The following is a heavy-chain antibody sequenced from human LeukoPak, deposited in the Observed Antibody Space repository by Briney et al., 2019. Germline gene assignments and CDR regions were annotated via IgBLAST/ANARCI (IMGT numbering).Heavy chain of an antibody. J-gene: IGHJ6*03. Sequence: PWETLSLTCTVSGGSISSYYWSWIRQPPGKGLEWIGEINHSGSTNYNPSLKSRVTISVDTSKNQFSLKLSSVTAADTAVYYCACSYYYYYYMDVWGKGTTVTVSS. CDR1: GGSISSYY. D-gene: IGHD2-15*01. CDR2: INHSGST. CDR3: ACSYYYYYYMDV. V-gene: IGHV4-34*01.